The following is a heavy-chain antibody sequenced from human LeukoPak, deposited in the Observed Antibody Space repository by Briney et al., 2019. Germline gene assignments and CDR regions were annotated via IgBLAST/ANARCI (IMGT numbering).Heavy chain of an antibody. Sequence: GGSLRLSCAASGFTFSSFWMSWVRQAPGKGLEWVANIKQDGSDKYYVDSVKGRFTISKDNAKNSLYLQMNSLRAEDTAVYYCAREPYYYDSSGHDYWGQGTLVTVSS. V-gene: IGHV3-7*01. CDR2: IKQDGSDK. D-gene: IGHD3-22*01. CDR3: AREPYYYDSSGHDY. CDR1: GFTFSSFW. J-gene: IGHJ4*02.